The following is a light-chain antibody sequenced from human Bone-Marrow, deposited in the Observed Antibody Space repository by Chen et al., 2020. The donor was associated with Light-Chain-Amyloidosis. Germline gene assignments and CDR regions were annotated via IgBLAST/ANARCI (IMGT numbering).Light chain of an antibody. Sequence: SYVLTQPSSVSVAPGQTATIDCGGNNIGSTSVQWHQQTQGQAPLLVVYDDSDRPSGIPERLSGSNSGNTATLTISRVEAGDEADYYCQVWDRSSDRPVFGGGTKLTVL. V-gene: IGLV3-21*02. CDR1: NIGSTS. CDR2: DDS. CDR3: QVWDRSSDRPV. J-gene: IGLJ3*02.